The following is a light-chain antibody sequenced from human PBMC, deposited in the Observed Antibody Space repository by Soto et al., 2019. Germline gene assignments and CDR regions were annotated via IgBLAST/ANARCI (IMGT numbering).Light chain of an antibody. Sequence: DIVLTQSPATLSLSPGERATLSCRASQSVSIYLAWYQQKPGQAPRLLVFDASHRATGIPERFSGSGSGTDFTLTISSLEPEDFAVYDCQLRTNWPRVGFGPGTKVDLK. CDR1: QSVSIY. CDR3: QLRTNWPRVG. V-gene: IGKV3-11*01. CDR2: DAS. J-gene: IGKJ3*01.